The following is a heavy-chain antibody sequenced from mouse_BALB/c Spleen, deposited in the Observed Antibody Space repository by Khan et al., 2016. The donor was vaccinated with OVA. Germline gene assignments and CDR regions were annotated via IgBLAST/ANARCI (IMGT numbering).Heavy chain of an antibody. Sequence: QLKESGPGLLKPSQSLSLTCTFTGYSITSDYAWDWIRQFPGNKLEWMGYISYGGSTSYNPSLKSRISITRDTSKNQFFLQLNSVTTEDTVTTYCARKIYYGYDMDYWGQGTSVTVSS. J-gene: IGHJ4*01. V-gene: IGHV3-2*02. CDR2: ISYGGST. CDR1: GYSITSDYA. CDR3: ARKIYYGYDMDY. D-gene: IGHD1-1*01.